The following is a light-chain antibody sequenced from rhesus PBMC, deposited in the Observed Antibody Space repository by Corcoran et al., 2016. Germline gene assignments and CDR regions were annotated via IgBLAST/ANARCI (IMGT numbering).Light chain of an antibody. CDR3: QQYSSSPRT. CDR1: QSISSW. CDR2: KAS. Sequence: DIQMTQSPSSLSASVGDTVTITCRASQSISSWLAWYQQKPGKAPKLLLYKASTLQSGVPSRFSGMGSGTDFTLTISSLQSEDFATYYCQQYSSSPRTFGQGTKVEIK. V-gene: IGKV1-22*01. J-gene: IGKJ1*01.